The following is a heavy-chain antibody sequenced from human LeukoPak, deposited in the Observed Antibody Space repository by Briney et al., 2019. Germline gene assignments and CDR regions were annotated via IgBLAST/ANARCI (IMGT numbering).Heavy chain of an antibody. D-gene: IGHD2-8*02. CDR1: GFKFDDYN. CDR2: IFPSGGEI. Sequence: GGSLRLSCTASGFKFDDYNMSWFRQPPGKGLEWVSSIFPSGGEIHYADSVRGRFTISRDNSKSTLSLQMNSLRAEDTAIYYCATYRQVLLPFESWGQGTLVTVSS. J-gene: IGHJ4*02. CDR3: ATYRQVLLPFES. V-gene: IGHV3-23*01.